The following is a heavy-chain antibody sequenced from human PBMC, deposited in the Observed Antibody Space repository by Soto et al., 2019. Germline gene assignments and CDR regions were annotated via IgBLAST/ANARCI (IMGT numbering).Heavy chain of an antibody. V-gene: IGHV3-48*01. J-gene: IGHJ3*02. CDR2: ISSSSSTT. Sequence: PGGSLRLSCAASGFTFSSYSMNWVRQAPGKGPEWVSYISSSSSTTYYADSVKGRFTISRDNAKNSLYLQMNSLRAEDTAVYYCAREGSSVRYAFDIWGQGTIVTVSS. CDR3: AREGSSVRYAFDI. CDR1: GFTFSSYS. D-gene: IGHD6-19*01.